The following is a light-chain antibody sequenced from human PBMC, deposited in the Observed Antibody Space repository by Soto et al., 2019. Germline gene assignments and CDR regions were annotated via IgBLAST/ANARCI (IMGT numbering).Light chain of an antibody. V-gene: IGLV1-47*01. CDR1: SSNIGSNY. J-gene: IGLJ1*01. CDR3: AAWDDSLSCYV. CDR2: RNN. Sequence: QSVLTRPPSASGTPGQRVTISCSGSSSNIGSNYLYWYQQLPGTAPKLLIYRNNQRPSGVPDRFSGSKSGASASLAISGLRSEDEADYYCAAWDDSLSCYVFGTGTKVTVL.